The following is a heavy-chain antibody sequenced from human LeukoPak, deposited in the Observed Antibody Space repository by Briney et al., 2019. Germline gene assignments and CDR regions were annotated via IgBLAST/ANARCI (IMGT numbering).Heavy chain of an antibody. CDR3: ARAGLGAFDI. Sequence: GGSLRLSCASSGFTFNDYGMNGVRQAPGKGLEWVSGINWNGGSTGYADSVKGRFTISRDNAKNSLYLQMNSLRAEDTALYYCARAGLGAFDIWGQGTMVTVSS. CDR1: GFTFNDYG. V-gene: IGHV3-20*04. CDR2: INWNGGST. J-gene: IGHJ3*02.